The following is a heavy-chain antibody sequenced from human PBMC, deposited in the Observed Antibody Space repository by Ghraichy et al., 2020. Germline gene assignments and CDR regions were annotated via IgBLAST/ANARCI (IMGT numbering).Heavy chain of an antibody. Sequence: ASVKVSCKASGYTFTNYEINWVRQAPGQGLEWMGWISPYNGNTDYAHKFQGRVTMTTDTSTSTAYMELRSLTSDDTAVYYCACYPTSRRKHAFDPWVQGTLVTVSS. J-gene: IGHJ5*02. V-gene: IGHV1-18*04. CDR3: ACYPTSRRKHAFDP. CDR2: ISPYNGNT. CDR1: GYTFTNYE. D-gene: IGHD1-26*01.